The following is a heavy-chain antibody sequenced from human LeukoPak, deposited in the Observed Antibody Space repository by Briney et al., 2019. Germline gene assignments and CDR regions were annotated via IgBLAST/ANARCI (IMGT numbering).Heavy chain of an antibody. CDR2: INHSGST. CDR1: GGSFSGYY. CDR3: ARGYSSSWYNR. D-gene: IGHD6-13*01. V-gene: IGHV4-34*01. J-gene: IGHJ5*02. Sequence: SETLSLTCAVYGGSFSGYYWSWIRQPPGKGLEWIGEINHSGSTNYNPSLKSRVTISVDTSKNQFSLKLSSVTAADTAVYYCARGYSSSWYNRWGQGTLVTVSS.